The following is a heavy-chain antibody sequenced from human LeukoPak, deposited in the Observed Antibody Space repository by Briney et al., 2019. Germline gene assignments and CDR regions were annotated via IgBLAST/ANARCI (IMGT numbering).Heavy chain of an antibody. Sequence: ASVKVSCKASGYTFTSYDINWVRQATGQGLEWMGWMNPNSGNTGYAQKFQGRVTMTRNTSISTAYMELSSLRSEDTAVYYCARHPSLASFDAFDIWGQGTMVTVSS. V-gene: IGHV1-8*01. J-gene: IGHJ3*02. D-gene: IGHD3-3*02. CDR2: MNPNSGNT. CDR3: ARHPSLASFDAFDI. CDR1: GYTFTSYD.